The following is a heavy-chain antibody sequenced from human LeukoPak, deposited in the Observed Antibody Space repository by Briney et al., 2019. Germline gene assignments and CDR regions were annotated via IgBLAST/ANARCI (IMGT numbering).Heavy chain of an antibody. V-gene: IGHV4-34*01. CDR1: GGSFSGYY. CDR3: ARETAGRGNWFDP. Sequence: SETLSLTCAVYGGSFSGYYWSWIRQPPGKGLEWIGEINHSGSTNYNPSLKSRVTISVDTSKNQFSLKLSSVTAADTAVYYCARETAGRGNWFDPWGQGTLVTVSS. D-gene: IGHD3-10*01. J-gene: IGHJ5*02. CDR2: INHSGST.